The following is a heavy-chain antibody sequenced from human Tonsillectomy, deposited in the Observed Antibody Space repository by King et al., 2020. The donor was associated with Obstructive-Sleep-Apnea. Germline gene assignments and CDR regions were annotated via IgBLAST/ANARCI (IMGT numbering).Heavy chain of an antibody. J-gene: IGHJ4*02. V-gene: IGHV3-74*01. D-gene: IGHD3-22*01. Sequence: VQLVESGGGLVQPGGSLRLSCAASGFTFSSYWMHWVRQAPGKGLVGGSRINSDGSSTSYADSGKGRFTISRDNAKNTLYLQMNSLRAEDTAVYYCARGGTATYYYDSSGYPVDYWGQGTLVTVSS. CDR3: ARGGTATYYYDSSGYPVDY. CDR2: INSDGSST. CDR1: GFTFSSYW.